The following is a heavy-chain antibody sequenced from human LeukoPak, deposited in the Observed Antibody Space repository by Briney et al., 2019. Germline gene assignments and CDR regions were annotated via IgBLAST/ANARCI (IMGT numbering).Heavy chain of an antibody. J-gene: IGHJ4*02. CDR2: IRSKAYGGTT. CDR1: GFTFGDYA. D-gene: IGHD2-15*01. Sequence: GGSLRLSCTASGFTFGDYAMSWVRQAPGKGLEWVGSIRSKAYGGTTEYAASVKGRFTISRDDSKSIAYLQMNSLKTEDTAVYYCTRVQVVVVTATHYFDYWGQGALVTVSS. CDR3: TRVQVVVVTATHYFDY. V-gene: IGHV3-49*04.